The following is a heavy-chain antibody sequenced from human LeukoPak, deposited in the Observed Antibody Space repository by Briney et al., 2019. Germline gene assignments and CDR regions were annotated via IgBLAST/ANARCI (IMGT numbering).Heavy chain of an antibody. Sequence: SGGSLRLSCAASGFTFSTYNMNWVHQAPGKGLEWLAYITSNINTIYYADSVKGRFTISRDNAKNSLYLQMNSLRIEDTAVYYCSREDCSGATCYGDGGHFQRWGQGTLVTVSS. J-gene: IGHJ1*01. D-gene: IGHD2-15*01. CDR1: GFTFSTYN. CDR2: ITSNINTI. CDR3: SREDCSGATCYGDGGHFQR. V-gene: IGHV3-48*04.